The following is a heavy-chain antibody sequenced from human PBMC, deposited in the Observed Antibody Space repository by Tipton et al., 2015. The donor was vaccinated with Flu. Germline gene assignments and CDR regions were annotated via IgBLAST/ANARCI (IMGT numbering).Heavy chain of an antibody. D-gene: IGHD3-22*01. CDR3: ASLSSGYYYVGSGY. Sequence: TLSLTCAVYGGSFSGYYWSWIRQPPGKGLEWIGEINHSGSTNYNPSLKSRVTISVDTSKNQFSLKLSSVTAADTAVYYCASLSSGYYYVGSGYWGQGTLVTVSS. CDR2: INHSGST. V-gene: IGHV4-34*01. CDR1: GGSFSGYY. J-gene: IGHJ4*02.